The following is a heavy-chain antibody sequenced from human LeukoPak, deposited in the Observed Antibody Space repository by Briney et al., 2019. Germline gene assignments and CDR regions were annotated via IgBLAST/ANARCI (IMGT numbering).Heavy chain of an antibody. CDR2: IYHSGST. D-gene: IGHD6-19*01. CDR3: ARDDSSGWFRGADY. J-gene: IGHJ4*02. Sequence: SPSETLSLTCTVSGYSISSGYYWGWIRQPPGKGLEWIGSIYHSGSTYYNPSLKSRVTISVDTSKNQFSLKLSSVTAADTAVYYCARDDSSGWFRGADYWGQGTLVTVSS. CDR1: GYSISSGYY. V-gene: IGHV4-38-2*02.